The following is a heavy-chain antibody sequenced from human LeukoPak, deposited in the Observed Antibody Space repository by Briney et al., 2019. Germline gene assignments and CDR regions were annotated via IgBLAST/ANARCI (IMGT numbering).Heavy chain of an antibody. CDR3: ARRFGDPFDY. CDR1: GYSISSGYY. CDR2: IYHSGST. J-gene: IGHJ4*02. Sequence: SETLSLTCTVSGYSISSGYYWGWIRQPPGKGLEWIGIIYHSGSTYYNPSLKSRVTISVDTSKNQFSLNLSSVTAADTAVYYCARRFGDPFDYWGQGTLSPSPQ. V-gene: IGHV4-38-2*02. D-gene: IGHD3-10*01.